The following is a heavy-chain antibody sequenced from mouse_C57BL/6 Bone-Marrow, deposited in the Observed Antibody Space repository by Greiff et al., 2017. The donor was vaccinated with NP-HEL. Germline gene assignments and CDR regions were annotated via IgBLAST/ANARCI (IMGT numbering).Heavy chain of an antibody. CDR2: ISYDGSN. D-gene: IGHD2-5*01. CDR1: GYSITRGYY. J-gene: IGHJ1*03. CDR3: AREGAYYSNRLYFDV. V-gene: IGHV3-6*01. Sequence: ESGPGLVKPSQSLSLTCSVTGYSITRGYYWNWIRQFPGNKLEWMGYISYDGSNNYNPSLKNRISITRDTSKNQFFLKLNSVTTEDTATYYFAREGAYYSNRLYFDVWGTGTTVTVSS.